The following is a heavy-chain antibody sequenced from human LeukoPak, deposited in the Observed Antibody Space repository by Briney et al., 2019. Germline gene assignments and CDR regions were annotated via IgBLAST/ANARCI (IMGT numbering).Heavy chain of an antibody. D-gene: IGHD3-3*01. V-gene: IGHV3-74*01. CDR3: AKAGLRFLEWLVDY. CDR1: GFTFSTSW. CDR2: INPDGSST. Sequence: PGGSPRLSCAAPGFTFSTSWMHWVRQAPGKGLVWVSRINPDGSSTDYADSVKGRFTISRDNAKNTLYLQMNSLRAEDAAVYYCAKAGLRFLEWLVDYWGQGTLVTVSS. J-gene: IGHJ4*02.